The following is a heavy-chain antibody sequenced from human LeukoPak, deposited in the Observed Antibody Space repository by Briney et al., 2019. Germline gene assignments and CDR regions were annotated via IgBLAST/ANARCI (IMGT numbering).Heavy chain of an antibody. CDR3: VRDWEGFNFDI. V-gene: IGHV4-59*02. Sequence: SETLSLTCTVSGGSVSSYYWSWIRQPPGEGLEWIAYIHNSGSTNYNLSLKTRVTISVDTSKNQFSLKLSSVTAADTAVYYCVRDWEGFNFDIWGQGTMVTVSS. J-gene: IGHJ3*02. CDR2: IHNSGST. D-gene: IGHD1-26*01. CDR1: GGSVSSYY.